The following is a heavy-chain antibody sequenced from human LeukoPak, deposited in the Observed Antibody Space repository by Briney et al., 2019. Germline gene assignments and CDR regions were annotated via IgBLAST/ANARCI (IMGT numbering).Heavy chain of an antibody. V-gene: IGHV1-69*06. CDR2: SIPIFGTA. D-gene: IGHD6-19*01. CDR3: ARTGPIAVAGRRGETEYFQH. J-gene: IGHJ1*01. CDR1: GGTFSSYA. Sequence: SVKVSCKASGGTFSSYAISWVRQAPGQGLEWMGGSIPIFGTANYAQKFQGRVTITADKSTSTAYVELSSLRSEDTAVYYCARTGPIAVAGRRGETEYFQHWGQGTLVTVSS.